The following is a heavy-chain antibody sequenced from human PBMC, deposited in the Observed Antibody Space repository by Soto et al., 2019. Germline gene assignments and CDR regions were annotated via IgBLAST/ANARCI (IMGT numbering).Heavy chain of an antibody. D-gene: IGHD3-16*01. V-gene: IGHV3-23*01. CDR2: ISGSGGST. CDR1: GFTFSSYA. CDR3: ARDPGGERYFQH. Sequence: EVQLLESGGGLVQPGGSLRLSCAASGFTFSSYAMSWVRQAPGKGLEWVSVISGSGGSTYYADSVKGRFTISRDNSKNTLYLQMNSLRAEDTAVYYCARDPGGERYFQHWGQGTLVTVSS. J-gene: IGHJ1*01.